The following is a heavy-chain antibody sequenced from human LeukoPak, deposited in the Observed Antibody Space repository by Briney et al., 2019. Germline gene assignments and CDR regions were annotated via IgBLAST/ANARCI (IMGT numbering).Heavy chain of an antibody. J-gene: IGHJ3*01. D-gene: IGHD2-8*01. Sequence: GGSLRLSCVASGFTFSNYWMQWVRHVPGKGLVWVSRLNGDGTNIIYADSVKGRFTISRDNAENTLYLQMNSLRAEDTALYYCARSQSGVFDVWGQGTMVTVSS. V-gene: IGHV3-74*01. CDR1: GFTFSNYW. CDR2: LNGDGTNI. CDR3: ARSQSGVFDV.